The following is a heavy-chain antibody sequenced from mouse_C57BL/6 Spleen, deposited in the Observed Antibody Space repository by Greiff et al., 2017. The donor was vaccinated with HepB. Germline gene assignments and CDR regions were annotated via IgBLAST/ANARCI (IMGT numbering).Heavy chain of an antibody. CDR1: GYTFTSYG. V-gene: IGHV1-81*01. Sequence: QVQLKQSGAELARPGASVKLSCKASGYTFTSYGISWVKQRTGQGLEWIGEIYPRSGNTYYNEKFKGKATLTADKSSSTAYMELRSLTSEDSAVYFCAKFITTVDLYFDVWGTGTTVTVSS. D-gene: IGHD1-1*01. CDR3: AKFITTVDLYFDV. CDR2: IYPRSGNT. J-gene: IGHJ1*03.